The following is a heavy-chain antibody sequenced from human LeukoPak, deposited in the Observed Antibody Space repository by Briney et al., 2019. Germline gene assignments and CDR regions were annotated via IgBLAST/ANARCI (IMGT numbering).Heavy chain of an antibody. V-gene: IGHV1-2*02. CDR3: ARIGCSSTNCYGNSVDP. J-gene: IGHJ5*02. CDR1: GYTFTGYY. Sequence: ASVKVSCKAPGYTFTGYYMHWVRQAPGQGLEWMGWINPNSGGTNYAQKFQGRVTMTRDTSISTAYMELRSLRSDDTAVYYCARIGCSSTNCYGNSVDPWGQGTLVTVSS. D-gene: IGHD2-2*01. CDR2: INPNSGGT.